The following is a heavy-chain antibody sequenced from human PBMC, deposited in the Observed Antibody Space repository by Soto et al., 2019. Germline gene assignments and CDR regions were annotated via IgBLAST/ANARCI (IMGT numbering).Heavy chain of an antibody. V-gene: IGHV3-33*01. J-gene: IGHJ4*02. CDR3: ARAVGPFDY. CDR2: IWYDGSNK. D-gene: IGHD1-26*01. Sequence: QVQLVESGGGVVQPGRSLRLSCAASGFDFSTYGMHWVRQAPGKGLEWVAVIWYDGSNKYYADSVRGRFIISRDNSKNTLFLQLNSRRAEDTAVYYCARAVGPFDYWGQGTLVTVSS. CDR1: GFDFSTYG.